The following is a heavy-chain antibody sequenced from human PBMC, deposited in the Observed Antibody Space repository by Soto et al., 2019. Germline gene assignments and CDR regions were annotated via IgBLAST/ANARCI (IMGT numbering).Heavy chain of an antibody. D-gene: IGHD1-26*01. CDR3: AKDGVVLWEHDYSDF. CDR1: GFTFSTYA. V-gene: IGHV3-23*01. J-gene: IGHJ4*02. Sequence: VHLLESGGGLVQAGGSLRLSCAASGFTFSTYAMSWVRQAPGKGLEWVSSINGGGTKTYYTDSVKGRFTISRDNSENTVYLQLNSLRAEDTATYYCAKDGVVLWEHDYSDFWGQGTLVIVSS. CDR2: INGGGTKT.